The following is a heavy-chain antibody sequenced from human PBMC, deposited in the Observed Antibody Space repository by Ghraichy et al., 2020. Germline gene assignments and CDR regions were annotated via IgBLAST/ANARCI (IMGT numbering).Heavy chain of an antibody. Sequence: SVKVSCKASGGTFSSYAISWVRQAPGQGLEWMGRIIPILGMANYAQKFQGRVTITADKSTSTAYMELSSLRSEDTAVYYCAREWEDSSSWFYWGQGTLVTVSS. D-gene: IGHD6-13*01. CDR1: GGTFSSYA. V-gene: IGHV1-69*04. CDR2: IIPILGMA. J-gene: IGHJ4*02. CDR3: AREWEDSSSWFY.